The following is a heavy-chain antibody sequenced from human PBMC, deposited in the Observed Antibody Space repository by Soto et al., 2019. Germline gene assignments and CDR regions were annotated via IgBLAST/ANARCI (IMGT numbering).Heavy chain of an antibody. CDR3: ARRSVSIAALRDWFDP. Sequence: GGSLRLSCAASGFTFSSYSMNWVRQAPGKGLEWVSYISSSSSTIYYADSVKGRFTISRDNAKNSLYLQMNSLRDEDTAVYYCARRSVSIAALRDWFDPWGEGTMVTV. D-gene: IGHD6-6*01. V-gene: IGHV3-48*02. CDR2: ISSSSSTI. J-gene: IGHJ5*02. CDR1: GFTFSSYS.